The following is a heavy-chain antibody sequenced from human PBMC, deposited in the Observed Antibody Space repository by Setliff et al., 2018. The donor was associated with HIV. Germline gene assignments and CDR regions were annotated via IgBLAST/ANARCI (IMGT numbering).Heavy chain of an antibody. Sequence: SETLSLTCTVSGGSISSYYWSWIRQPPGKGLEWIGYIYYSGSTNYNPSLKSRVTISVDTSKNQFSLKLNSVTAADTAVYYCARDSDLDYSSSARWYFDLWGRGTLGTVS. D-gene: IGHD6-6*01. J-gene: IGHJ2*01. CDR3: ARDSDLDYSSSARWYFDL. CDR2: IYYSGST. V-gene: IGHV4-59*01. CDR1: GGSISSYY.